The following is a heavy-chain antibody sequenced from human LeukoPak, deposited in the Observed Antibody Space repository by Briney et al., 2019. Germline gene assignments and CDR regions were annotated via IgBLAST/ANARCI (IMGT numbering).Heavy chain of an antibody. V-gene: IGHV4-34*01. CDR1: GGSFSGYY. CDR3: ARPIVVVPLRAFDI. J-gene: IGHJ3*02. D-gene: IGHD2-21*01. CDR2: INHGGST. Sequence: SETLSLTCAVYGGSFSGYYWSWIRQPPGKGLEWIWEINHGGSTNSNPSLKSRVTISLDTSKNQFSLKLSSVTAADTAVYYCARPIVVVPLRAFDIWGQGTLVTVSS.